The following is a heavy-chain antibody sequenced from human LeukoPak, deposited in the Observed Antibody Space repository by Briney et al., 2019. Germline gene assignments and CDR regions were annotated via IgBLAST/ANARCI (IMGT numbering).Heavy chain of an antibody. CDR3: AKSPPSSEYKYYFDY. CDR2: IKQDGSEK. D-gene: IGHD3-22*01. Sequence: GGSLRLSCAASGFTFSSYWMSWVRQAPGKGLEWVANIKQDGSEKYYVDSVKGRFTISRDNAKNSLYLQMNSLRAEDTAVYYCAKSPPSSEYKYYFDYWGQGTLVTVSS. CDR1: GFTFSSYW. J-gene: IGHJ4*02. V-gene: IGHV3-7*03.